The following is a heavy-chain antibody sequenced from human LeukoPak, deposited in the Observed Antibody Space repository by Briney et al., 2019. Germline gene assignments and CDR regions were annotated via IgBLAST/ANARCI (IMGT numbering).Heavy chain of an antibody. Sequence: GGSLRLSCAGSGFPFSKAWMSWVRQAPGEGLEWLGRFKSKTDGGATDYAAPVKGRFSLSRDDSKNTPYLQMNSLKIEDTAVYYCTSDRGIAARPLFDLWGLGTLVTVSS. CDR3: TSDRGIAARPLFDL. J-gene: IGHJ4*02. CDR1: GFPFSKAW. CDR2: FKSKTDGGAT. V-gene: IGHV3-15*01. D-gene: IGHD6-6*01.